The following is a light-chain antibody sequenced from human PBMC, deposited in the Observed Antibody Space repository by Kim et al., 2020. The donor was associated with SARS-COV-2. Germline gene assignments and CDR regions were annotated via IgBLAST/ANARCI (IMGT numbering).Light chain of an antibody. J-gene: IGKJ2*01. V-gene: IGKV3-15*01. CDR3: QQYNNWPT. Sequence: EIVMTQSPATLSVSPGERATLSCRASQSVSSNLAWYQQKPGQAPRLLIYGASTRATGIPARFSGSGSGTEFTLTISSLQSEDFAVYYCQQYNNWPTLGQGNKLEI. CDR2: GAS. CDR1: QSVSSN.